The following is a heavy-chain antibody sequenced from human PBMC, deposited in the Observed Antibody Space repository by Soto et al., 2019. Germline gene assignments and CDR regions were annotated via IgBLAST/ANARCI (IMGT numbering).Heavy chain of an antibody. Sequence: QVQLVESGGGLVKPGGSLRLSCAASGFIFSDYYMSLIRQAPGKGLEWVSYISSSSTYTNYADSVKGRFAISRDNAKNSLYLQMNSLRVEDTAVYYCARRGHCSGGYCSGGMDVWGQGTTVTVSS. V-gene: IGHV3-11*05. CDR2: ISSSSTYT. CDR3: ARRGHCSGGYCSGGMDV. CDR1: GFIFSDYY. D-gene: IGHD2-15*01. J-gene: IGHJ6*02.